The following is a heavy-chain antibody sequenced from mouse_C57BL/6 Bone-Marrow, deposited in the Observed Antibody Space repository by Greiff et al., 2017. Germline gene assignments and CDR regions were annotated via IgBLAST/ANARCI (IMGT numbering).Heavy chain of an antibody. CDR1: GYTFTDYY. D-gene: IGHD1-1*01. CDR2: IFPGSGST. V-gene: IGHV1-75*01. CDR3: ASITTVVGNFDY. J-gene: IGHJ2*01. Sequence: QVQLKQSGPELVKPGASVKISCKASGYTFTDYYINWVKQRPGQGLEWIGWIFPGSGSTYYNEKFKGKATLTVDKSSSTAYMLLSSLTSEDSAVYFCASITTVVGNFDYWGQGTTLTVSS.